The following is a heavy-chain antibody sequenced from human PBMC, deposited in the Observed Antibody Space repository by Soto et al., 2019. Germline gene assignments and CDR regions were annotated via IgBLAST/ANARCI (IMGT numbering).Heavy chain of an antibody. Sequence: ASVKVSCKVSGYTLTELSMDWVRQAPGKGLEWMGGFDPEDGETIYAQKLQGRVTMTEDTSTDTAYMELSSLRSQDTAVYYGATMTENDFWSGSGMDVCGQGTTVTVS. J-gene: IGHJ6*02. D-gene: IGHD3-3*01. CDR2: FDPEDGET. CDR3: ATMTENDFWSGSGMDV. CDR1: GYTLTELS. V-gene: IGHV1-24*01.